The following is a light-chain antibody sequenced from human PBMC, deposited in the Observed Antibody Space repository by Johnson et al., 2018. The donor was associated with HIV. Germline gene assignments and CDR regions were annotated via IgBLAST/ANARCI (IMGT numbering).Light chain of an antibody. CDR2: DNN. J-gene: IGLJ1*01. V-gene: IGLV1-51*01. Sequence: QSVLTQPPSVSAAPGQKVIISCSGSSSNIGKNYVSWYQQVPGTAPKLLIYDNNKRPSGIPDRFSASKSGTSATLGITGLQTGDEADYYCGTWDSSLSAYVFGTWTKVTVL. CDR3: GTWDSSLSAYV. CDR1: SSNIGKNY.